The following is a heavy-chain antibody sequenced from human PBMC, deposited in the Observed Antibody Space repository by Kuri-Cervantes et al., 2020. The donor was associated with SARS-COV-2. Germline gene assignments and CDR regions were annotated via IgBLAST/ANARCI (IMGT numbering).Heavy chain of an antibody. Sequence: SVKVSCKASGYTFTSYDINWVRQATGQGLEWMGGIIPIFGIANYAQKFQGRVTITADKSTSTVYMELSSLRSEDTAVYYCARCLGGMVRGVLWFDPWGQGTLVTVSS. J-gene: IGHJ5*02. D-gene: IGHD3-10*01. CDR2: IIPIFGIA. CDR1: GYTFTSYD. CDR3: ARCLGGMVRGVLWFDP. V-gene: IGHV1-69*10.